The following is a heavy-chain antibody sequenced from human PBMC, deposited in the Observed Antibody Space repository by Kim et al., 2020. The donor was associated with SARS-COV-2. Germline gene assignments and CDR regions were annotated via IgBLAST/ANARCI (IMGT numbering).Heavy chain of an antibody. CDR2: IYTSGST. CDR3: ARGPYSSGWGYYYYGMDV. V-gene: IGHV4-61*02. D-gene: IGHD6-19*01. Sequence: SETLSLTCTVSGGSISSGSYYWSWIRQPAGKGLEWIGRIYTSGSTNYNPSLKSRVTISVDTSKNQFSLKLSSVTAADTAVYYCARGPYSSGWGYYYYGMDVWGQGTTVTVSS. J-gene: IGHJ6*02. CDR1: GGSISSGSYY.